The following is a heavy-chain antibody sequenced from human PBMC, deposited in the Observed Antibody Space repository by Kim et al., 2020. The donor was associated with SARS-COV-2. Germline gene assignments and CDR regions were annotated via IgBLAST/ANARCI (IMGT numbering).Heavy chain of an antibody. J-gene: IGHJ6*03. Sequence: SETLSLTCAVYGGSFSGYYWSWIRQPPGKGLEWIGEINHSGSTNYNPSLKSRVTISVDTPKNQFSLKLSSVTASDTAVSYCARLTAARPEFGHYYDYY. CDR1: GGSFSGYY. D-gene: IGHD6-6*01. V-gene: IGHV4-34*01. CDR2: INHSGST. CDR3: ARLTAARPEFGHYYDYY.